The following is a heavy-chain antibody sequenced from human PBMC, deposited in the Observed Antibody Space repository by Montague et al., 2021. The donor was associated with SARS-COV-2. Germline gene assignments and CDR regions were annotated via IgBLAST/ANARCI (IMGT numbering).Heavy chain of an antibody. CDR2: IYYSGSM. D-gene: IGHD2/OR15-2a*01. CDR1: GDSISTSYYY. V-gene: IGHV4-39*01. CDR3: ARHLRAIRWAWGNFRIPH. J-gene: IGHJ4*02. Sequence: SETLSLTCTVSGDSISTSYYYWDWIRQPPGKGLEWIGTIYYSGSMYYNPSLKSRLTISLDTSRNQFSLKLTSVTAADTAVYYCARHLRAIRWAWGNFRIPHWGQGTLVTVSS.